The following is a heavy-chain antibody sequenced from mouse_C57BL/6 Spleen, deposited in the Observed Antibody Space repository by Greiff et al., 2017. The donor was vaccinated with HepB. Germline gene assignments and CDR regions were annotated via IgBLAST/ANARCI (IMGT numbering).Heavy chain of an antibody. CDR2: IYPRSGNT. J-gene: IGHJ3*01. D-gene: IGHD2-14*01. CDR3: ARWGEYDGGKGWFAY. CDR1: GYTFTSYG. V-gene: IGHV1-81*01. Sequence: QVQLQQSGAELARPGASVKLSCKASGYTFTSYGISWVKQRTGQGLEWIGEIYPRSGNTYYNEKFKGTATLPADKSSSTAYLEPRSLTSEDTAVYLCARWGEYDGGKGWFAYWGQGTLVTVSA.